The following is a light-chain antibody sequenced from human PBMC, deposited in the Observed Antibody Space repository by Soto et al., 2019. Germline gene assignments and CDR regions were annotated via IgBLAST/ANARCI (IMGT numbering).Light chain of an antibody. J-gene: IGLJ1*01. Sequence: QLVLTQPPSVSGAPAQRVTISCTGSTSNIGAGYDVHWYQQVPGTTTKLLIYANNNPPSGVPDRFSGSKSGTSASLVITGLQAEDEADYYSLSSENSLSTYVFGTGTEVTVL. V-gene: IGLV1-40*01. CDR2: ANN. CDR1: TSNIGAGYD. CDR3: LSSENSLSTYV.